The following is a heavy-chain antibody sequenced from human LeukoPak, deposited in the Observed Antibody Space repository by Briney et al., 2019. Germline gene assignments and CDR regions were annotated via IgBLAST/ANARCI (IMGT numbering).Heavy chain of an antibody. V-gene: IGHV3-64D*06. Sequence: GGSLRLSCSASGFPFNTHFMHWVRQTPGKALEYVSTISTNGETTFYADSVTGRITISRDNSQNTLYLQMSSLRPDDTAVYYCVKDLSGTWSFDYWGQGTLVTVSS. CDR3: VKDLSGTWSFDY. CDR1: GFPFNTHF. CDR2: ISTNGETT. J-gene: IGHJ4*02. D-gene: IGHD1-26*01.